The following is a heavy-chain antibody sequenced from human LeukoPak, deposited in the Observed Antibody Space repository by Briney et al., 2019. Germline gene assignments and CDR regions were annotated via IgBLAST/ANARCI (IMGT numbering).Heavy chain of an antibody. D-gene: IGHD6-13*01. Sequence: SETLSLTCTVSGRSISSYYWSWIRQPPGKGLEWIGYIYYSGSTNYNPSLKSRVTISVDTSKNQFSLKLSSVTAADTAVYYCATFHSSSWYLDYWGQGALVTVSS. V-gene: IGHV4-59*01. CDR3: ATFHSSSWYLDY. CDR2: IYYSGST. J-gene: IGHJ4*02. CDR1: GRSISSYY.